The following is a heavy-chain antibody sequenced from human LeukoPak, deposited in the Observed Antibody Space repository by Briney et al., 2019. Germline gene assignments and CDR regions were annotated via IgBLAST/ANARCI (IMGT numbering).Heavy chain of an antibody. J-gene: IGHJ4*02. CDR1: RFIFDDYA. V-gene: IGHV3-20*04. Sequence: GGSLRLSCAASRFIFDDYAMSWVRQTPGKGLEWVYGTNWDGGTTGYADSVKGRFTISRDNAKNSLYLQMNSRRVEDTAMYYCARDGLRRPPTPYCGGDCPLDYWGQGTLVSVSS. CDR2: TNWDGGTT. CDR3: ARDGLRRPPTPYCGGDCPLDY. D-gene: IGHD2-21*02.